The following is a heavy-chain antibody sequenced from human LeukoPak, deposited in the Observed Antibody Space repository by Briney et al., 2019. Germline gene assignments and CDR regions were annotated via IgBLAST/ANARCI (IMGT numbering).Heavy chain of an antibody. J-gene: IGHJ4*02. CDR3: AREIQLWFFPGHYFDY. V-gene: IGHV4-39*02. CDR1: GGSISSSSYY. CDR2: IYYSGST. Sequence: SETLSLTCTVSGGSISSSSYYWGWIRQPPGKGLEWIGSIYYSGSTYYNPSLKSRVTISVDTSKNQFSLKLSSVTAADTAVYYCAREIQLWFFPGHYFDYWGQGTLVTVSS. D-gene: IGHD5-18*01.